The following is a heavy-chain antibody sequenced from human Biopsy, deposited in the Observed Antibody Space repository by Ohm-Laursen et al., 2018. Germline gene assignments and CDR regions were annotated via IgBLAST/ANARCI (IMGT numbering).Heavy chain of an antibody. D-gene: IGHD3-22*01. CDR2: INAKTGDT. Sequence: VASVKVSCKASGYTFTGYHVHWVRQAPGQGLKWMGWINAKTGDTNYAQKFQGRVTMTRDTSISTAYVDLSSLRSDDTAVYYCTRGGYYYDSLAYYYWFDPWGQGTLVTVSS. CDR3: TRGGYYYDSLAYYYWFDP. J-gene: IGHJ5*02. V-gene: IGHV1-2*02. CDR1: GYTFTGYH.